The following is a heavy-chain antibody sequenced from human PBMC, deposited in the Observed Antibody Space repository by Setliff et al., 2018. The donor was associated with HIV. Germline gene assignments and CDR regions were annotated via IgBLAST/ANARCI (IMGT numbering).Heavy chain of an antibody. Sequence: NPSETLSLTCTVSSGSISSNSFYWGWIRQPPGKGLEWIGTIHYSGSTYYNPSLKSRVSISVDTSKNQFSLKLTSVTAADTAVYYCARNVAATSAFDIWGRGTMVTVS. V-gene: IGHV4-39*01. J-gene: IGHJ3*02. CDR1: SGSISSNSFY. CDR3: ARNVAATSAFDI. D-gene: IGHD6-19*01. CDR2: IHYSGST.